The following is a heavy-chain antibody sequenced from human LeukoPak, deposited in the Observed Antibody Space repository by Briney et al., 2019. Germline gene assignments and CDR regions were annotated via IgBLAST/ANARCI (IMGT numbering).Heavy chain of an antibody. V-gene: IGHV4-34*01. J-gene: IGHJ4*02. Sequence: SETLSLTCAVYGGSFSGYYWSWIRQPPGKGLEWIGEINHSGSTNYNPSLKSRVTISVDTSKNQFSLKLSSVTAADTAVYYCARGRGSGPRTVSDYWGQGTLVTVSS. CDR3: ARGRGSGPRTVSDY. CDR2: INHSGST. CDR1: GGSFSGYY. D-gene: IGHD3-10*01.